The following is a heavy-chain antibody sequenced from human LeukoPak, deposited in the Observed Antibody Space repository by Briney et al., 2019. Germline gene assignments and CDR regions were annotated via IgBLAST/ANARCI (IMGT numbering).Heavy chain of an antibody. CDR1: GFTFRNYM. V-gene: IGHV3-30*04. D-gene: IGHD3-10*01. CDR2: ILEDGTIQ. CDR3: ARVQGGGFRTADF. J-gene: IGHJ4*02. Sequence: GGPLRLSCAASGFTFRNYMMHWVRQAPGKGLDCVAEILEDGTIQHYADSVKGRFTISRDNSRNTVFLQMNSLRGEDTAIYYCARVQGGGFRTADFWGQGTVVTVSS.